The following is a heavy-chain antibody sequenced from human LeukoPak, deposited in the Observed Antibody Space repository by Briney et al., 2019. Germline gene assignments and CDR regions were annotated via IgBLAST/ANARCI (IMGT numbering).Heavy chain of an antibody. D-gene: IGHD3-10*01. Sequence: PGGSLRLSCTASGFTFGDYAMSWVRQAPGKGLEWVAVISYDGSNKYYADSVKGRFTISRDNSKNTLYLQMNSLRAEDTAVYYCAKAAGGPVLLWFGEPDLAFDIWGQGTMVTVSS. CDR2: ISYDGSNK. V-gene: IGHV3-30*04. CDR1: GFTFGDYA. CDR3: AKAAGGPVLLWFGEPDLAFDI. J-gene: IGHJ3*02.